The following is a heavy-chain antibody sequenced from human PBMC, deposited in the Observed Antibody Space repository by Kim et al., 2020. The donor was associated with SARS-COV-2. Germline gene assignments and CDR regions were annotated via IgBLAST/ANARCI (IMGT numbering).Heavy chain of an antibody. Sequence: LKSRVTISVDKSKNQFSLKLSSVPAADTAVYYCARSGGVYSSSWYEGSFDYWGQGTLVTVSS. D-gene: IGHD6-13*01. V-gene: IGHV4-4*02. J-gene: IGHJ4*02. CDR3: ARSGGVYSSSWYEGSFDY.